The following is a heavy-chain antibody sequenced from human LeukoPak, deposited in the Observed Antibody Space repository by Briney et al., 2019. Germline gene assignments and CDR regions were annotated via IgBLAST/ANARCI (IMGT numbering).Heavy chain of an antibody. D-gene: IGHD2-2*01. CDR1: GFTFSSYA. Sequence: GGSLRLSCAASGFTFSSYAMHWVRQAPGKGLEWVAVMSYDGSNKYYADSVEGRFTISRDNSKNTLYLQMNSLRAEDTAVYYCARDRSSTLLDYWGQGTLVTVSS. J-gene: IGHJ4*02. V-gene: IGHV3-30*04. CDR3: ARDRSSTLLDY. CDR2: MSYDGSNK.